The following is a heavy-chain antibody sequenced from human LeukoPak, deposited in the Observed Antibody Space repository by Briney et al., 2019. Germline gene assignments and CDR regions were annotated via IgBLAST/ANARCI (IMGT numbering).Heavy chain of an antibody. CDR2: IYSGGST. Sequence: GGSLRLSCAASGFTVSSNYMSWVRQAPGKGLEWVSVIYSGGSTYYAGSVKGRFTISRDNSKNTLYLQMNSLRAEDTAVYYCARDLMVRGVIITSWGQGTLVTVSS. CDR3: ARDLMVRGVIITS. V-gene: IGHV3-53*01. CDR1: GFTVSSNY. D-gene: IGHD3-10*01. J-gene: IGHJ5*02.